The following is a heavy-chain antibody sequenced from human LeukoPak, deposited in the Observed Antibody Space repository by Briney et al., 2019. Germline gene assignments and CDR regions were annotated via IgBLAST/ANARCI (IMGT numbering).Heavy chain of an antibody. CDR3: ARRFGRGHYYGMDV. CDR2: IKQDGSEK. CDR1: GFTFSSYA. J-gene: IGHJ6*02. D-gene: IGHD3-10*01. Sequence: SGGSLRLSCAASGFTFSSYAMSWVRQAPGKGLEWVANIKQDGSEKYYVDSVKGRFTISRDNAMNSLYLQMNSLRAEDTAVYYCARRFGRGHYYGMDVWGQGTTVTVSS. V-gene: IGHV3-7*01.